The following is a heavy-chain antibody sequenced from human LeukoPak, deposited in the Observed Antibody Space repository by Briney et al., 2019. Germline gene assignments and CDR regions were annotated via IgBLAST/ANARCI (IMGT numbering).Heavy chain of an antibody. J-gene: IGHJ6*03. CDR2: ISSRGTTM. CDR3: ARAHYDILTGYNYYYYMDV. CDR1: GFTFSSYD. V-gene: IGHV3-48*01. Sequence: GGSLRLSCAASGFTFSSYDMNWVRQAPGKGPEWVSYISSRGTTMYYADSVKGRFTISRDNAKKSLDLQMNSLRAEDTAVYYCARAHYDILTGYNYYYYMDVWGKGTTVTVSS. D-gene: IGHD3-9*01.